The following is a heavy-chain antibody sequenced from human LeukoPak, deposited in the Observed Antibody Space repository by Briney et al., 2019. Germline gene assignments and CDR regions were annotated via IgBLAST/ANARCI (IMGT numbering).Heavy chain of an antibody. V-gene: IGHV4-31*03. CDR1: GGSISSGGYY. J-gene: IGHJ3*02. CDR2: IYYSGGT. Sequence: SETLSLTCTVPGGSISSGGYYWSWIRQHPGKGLEWIGYIYYSGGTYYNPSLKSRVTISVDTSKNQFSLKLSSVTAADTAMYYCARDHGDHDAFDIWGQGTMVTVSS. D-gene: IGHD3-10*01. CDR3: ARDHGDHDAFDI.